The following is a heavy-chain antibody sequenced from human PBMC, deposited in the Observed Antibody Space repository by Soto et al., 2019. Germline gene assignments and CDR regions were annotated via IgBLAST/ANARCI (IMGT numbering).Heavy chain of an antibody. Sequence: PSETLSLTCAVSGCSISSGGYSWSWIRQPPGKGLEWIGEINHSGSTNYNPSLKSRVTISLDTSKNQYSLRLSSVTTADTAVYYCAKDTYYYSSSGYYVFDSWGQGTLVTVSS. D-gene: IGHD3-22*01. J-gene: IGHJ4*02. CDR3: AKDTYYYSSSGYYVFDS. V-gene: IGHV4-61*08. CDR2: INHSGST. CDR1: GCSISSGGYS.